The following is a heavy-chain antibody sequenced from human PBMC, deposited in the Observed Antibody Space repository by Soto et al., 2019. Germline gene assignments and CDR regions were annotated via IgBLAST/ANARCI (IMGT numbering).Heavy chain of an antibody. D-gene: IGHD2-15*01. V-gene: IGHV1-18*01. CDR2: ISAYNGNT. Sequence: ASVKVSCKASAYTFTIYGISCVGEAPGQELEWMGWISAYNGNTNYAQKLQGRVTMTTDTSTSKAYMELRSLRSDDTAVYFCARDRVVVVAASLYYFDYWGQGTVVTVSS. CDR3: ARDRVVVVAASLYYFDY. CDR1: AYTFTIYG. J-gene: IGHJ4*02.